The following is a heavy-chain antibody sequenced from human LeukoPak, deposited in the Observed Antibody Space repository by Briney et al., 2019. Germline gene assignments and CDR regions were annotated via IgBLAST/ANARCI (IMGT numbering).Heavy chain of an antibody. J-gene: IGHJ3*02. CDR1: GFTFSSYA. Sequence: GGSLRLSCAASGFTFSSYAMHWVRQAPGKGLEWVAVISYVGSNKYYADSVKGRFTISRDNSKNTLYLQMNSLRAEDTAVYYCARDRGGIFDIWGQGTMVTVSS. D-gene: IGHD3-10*01. V-gene: IGHV3-30-3*01. CDR2: ISYVGSNK. CDR3: ARDRGGIFDI.